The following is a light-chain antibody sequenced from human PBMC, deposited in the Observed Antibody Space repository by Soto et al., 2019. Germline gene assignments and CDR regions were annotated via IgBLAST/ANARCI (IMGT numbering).Light chain of an antibody. CDR1: QSVSSN. V-gene: IGKV3-15*01. J-gene: IGKJ3*01. Sequence: EIVMTQSPATLSVSPGERATLSCRASQSVSSNLACYQQKPGQAPRLRIYGASTRATGIPARFSGSGSGTEFTLTSSCLQSEDFAAYYCQQYNNWPPLFTFGPGTKVDIK. CDR2: GAS. CDR3: QQYNNWPPLFT.